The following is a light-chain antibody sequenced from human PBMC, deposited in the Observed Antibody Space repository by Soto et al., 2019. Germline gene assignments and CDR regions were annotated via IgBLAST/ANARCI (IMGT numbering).Light chain of an antibody. J-gene: IGKJ4*01. CDR2: KAS. CDR1: QSISSW. V-gene: IGKV1-5*03. CDR3: QHYESYPMS. Sequence: DSQMTQYPSTLSASIGDRVTITCRAGQSISSWLAWYQQKPGKAPKLLISKASTLQSGVPPQFSGSGSGTEYAITISSLQHDDFAAYYRQHYESYPMSFSGGTKVEIK.